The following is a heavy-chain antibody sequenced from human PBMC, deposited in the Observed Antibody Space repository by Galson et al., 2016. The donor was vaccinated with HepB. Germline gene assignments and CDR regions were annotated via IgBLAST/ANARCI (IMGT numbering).Heavy chain of an antibody. CDR2: IYQTGST. J-gene: IGHJ5*02. CDR3: AAQKFGFRVTES. Sequence: SETLSLTCTVSGVSIGSDIWWSWVRQSPGKGLEWIGEIYQTGSTTYNPSFQRRVTISIDKSKNDFSLNLNSVTAADTAIYYCAAQKFGFRVTESWGQGTQVTVSS. D-gene: IGHD3-10*01. CDR1: GVSIGSDIW. V-gene: IGHV4-4*02.